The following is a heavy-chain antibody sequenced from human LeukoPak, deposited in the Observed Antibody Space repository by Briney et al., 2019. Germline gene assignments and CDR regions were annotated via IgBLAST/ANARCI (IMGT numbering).Heavy chain of an antibody. CDR3: ARHVGDFWSGYYMDV. Sequence: SETLSLTCTVSGGSISSYYWSWIRQPPGKGLEWIGYIYTSGSTNCNPSLKSRVTISVDTSKNQFSLKLSSVTAADTAVYYCARHVGDFWSGYYMDVWGKGTTVTVSS. D-gene: IGHD3-3*01. V-gene: IGHV4-4*09. CDR2: IYTSGST. CDR1: GGSISSYY. J-gene: IGHJ6*03.